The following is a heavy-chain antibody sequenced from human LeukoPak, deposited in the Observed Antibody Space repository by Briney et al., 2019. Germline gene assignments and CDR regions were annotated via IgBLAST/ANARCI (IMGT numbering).Heavy chain of an antibody. Sequence: PGGSLRLFCAASGFTFSNYAMSWVRQTPGKGLEWVSAISGSSAGTYYADSVKGRFTISRDNSKNTLYLQMNSLRAEDTAVYYCATGSYGDYYGLVEYYFHYWGQGSLVTVSS. J-gene: IGHJ4*02. D-gene: IGHD4-17*01. CDR2: ISGSSAGT. V-gene: IGHV3-23*01. CDR3: ATGSYGDYYGLVEYYFHY. CDR1: GFTFSNYA.